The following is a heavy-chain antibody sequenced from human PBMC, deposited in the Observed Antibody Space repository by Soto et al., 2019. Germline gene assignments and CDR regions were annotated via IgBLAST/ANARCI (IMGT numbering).Heavy chain of an antibody. J-gene: IGHJ3*02. V-gene: IGHV3-9*01. Sequence: GGSLRLSCAASGFTFDGYAMQWVGQAPGKGLGWFSGISLNSGSIGYADSVKGRFTISRDNAKNSLYLQMNSLRAEDTALYYCAKDISPYSSSSPGAFDIWGQGTRVTVSS. CDR3: AKDISPYSSSSPGAFDI. CDR2: ISLNSGSI. CDR1: GFTFDGYA. D-gene: IGHD6-6*01.